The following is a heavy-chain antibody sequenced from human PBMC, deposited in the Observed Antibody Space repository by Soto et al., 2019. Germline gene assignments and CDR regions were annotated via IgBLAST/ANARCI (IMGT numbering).Heavy chain of an antibody. V-gene: IGHV1-46*01. CDR1: GYTFTSYY. Sequence: ASVKVSCKASGYTFTSYYMHWVRQAPGQGLEWMGIINPSGGSTSYAQKFQGRVTMTRDTSTSTVYMELSSLRSEDTAVYYCARDGVGAAAFFGFLDYWGQGTLVTVSS. J-gene: IGHJ4*02. CDR2: INPSGGST. D-gene: IGHD1-26*01. CDR3: ARDGVGAAAFFGFLDY.